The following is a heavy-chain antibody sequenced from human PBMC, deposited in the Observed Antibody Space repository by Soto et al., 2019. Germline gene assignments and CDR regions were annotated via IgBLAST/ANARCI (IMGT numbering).Heavy chain of an antibody. D-gene: IGHD3-22*01. CDR3: ARAFGYYRVRFDY. V-gene: IGHV4-30-4*01. CDR2: IYYSGST. J-gene: IGHJ4*02. CDR1: GGSISSGDYY. Sequence: PSETLSLTCTVSGGSISSGDYYWSWIRQPPGKGLEWIGYIYYSGSTYYNPSLKSRVTISVDTSKNQFSLKLSSVTAADTAVYYCARAFGYYRVRFDYWGQGTLVTVSS.